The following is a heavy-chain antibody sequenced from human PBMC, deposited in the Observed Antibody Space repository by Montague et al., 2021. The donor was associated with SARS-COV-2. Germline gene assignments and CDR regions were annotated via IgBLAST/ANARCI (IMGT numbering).Heavy chain of an antibody. CDR1: GDSISSSNW. CDR3: AKKTIYFDY. CDR2: IYHSGSP. Sequence: SETLSLTCTVSGDSISSSNWWTWVRQPPGKGLEWIGEIYHSGSPNYNPSLKSRVTISVDMSKSQFSLNLRSVTAADTAVYSCAKKTIYFDYWGQGTLVTVSS. V-gene: IGHV4-4*02. D-gene: IGHD1/OR15-1a*01. J-gene: IGHJ4*02.